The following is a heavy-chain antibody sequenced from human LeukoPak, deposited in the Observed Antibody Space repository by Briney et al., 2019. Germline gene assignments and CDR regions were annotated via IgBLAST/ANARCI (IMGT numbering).Heavy chain of an antibody. Sequence: ASVKVSCKASGYTFTNYYMHWVRQAPGQGLEWMGWINPNSGGTNFAQKFQGRVTMTRDTSISTAYMELNRLRSDDTAVYYCARTYYYDSSGYYFDYWGQGTLVTVSS. CDR1: GYTFTNYY. CDR2: INPNSGGT. CDR3: ARTYYYDSSGYYFDY. J-gene: IGHJ4*02. D-gene: IGHD3-22*01. V-gene: IGHV1-2*02.